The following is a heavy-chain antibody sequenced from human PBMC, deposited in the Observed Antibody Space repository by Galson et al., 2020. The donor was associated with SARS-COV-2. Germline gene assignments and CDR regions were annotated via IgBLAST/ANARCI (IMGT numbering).Heavy chain of an antibody. CDR1: GFSFSSDS. CDR2: ISSSSSYI. CDR3: ARERGGGDYGSYWYFDL. Sequence: TGGYLRLSCAASGFSFSSDSMNWVRQAPGKGLEWVSSISSSSSYIYYADSVKGRFTISRDNAKNSLYLQMNSLRAEDTVVYYCARERGGGDYGSYWYFDLWGRGTLVTVSS. J-gene: IGHJ2*01. V-gene: IGHV3-21*01. D-gene: IGHD4-17*01.